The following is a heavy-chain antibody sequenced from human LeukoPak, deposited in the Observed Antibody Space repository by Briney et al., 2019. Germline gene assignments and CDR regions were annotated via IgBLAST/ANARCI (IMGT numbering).Heavy chain of an antibody. CDR2: INHSGST. CDR1: GGSFSGYY. V-gene: IGHV4-34*01. Sequence: SETLSLTCAVYGGSFSGYYWSWIRQPPGKGLEWIGEINHSGSTNYNPSLKSRVTISVDTSKNQFSLKLSFVTAADTAVYYCARGRWGDIVAYYFDYWGQGTLVTVSS. CDR3: ARGRWGDIVAYYFDY. D-gene: IGHD5-12*01. J-gene: IGHJ4*02.